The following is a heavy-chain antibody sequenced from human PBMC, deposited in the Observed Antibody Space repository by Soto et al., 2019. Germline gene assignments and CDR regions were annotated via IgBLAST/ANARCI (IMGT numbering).Heavy chain of an antibody. J-gene: IGHJ5*02. CDR3: ARENYDFWSGYWANWFDP. Sequence: GGSLRLSCAASGFTFSSYEMNWVRQATGKGLEWVSYISSSGSTIYYADSVKGRFTISRDNAKNSLYLQMNSLRAEDTAVYYCARENYDFWSGYWANWFDPWGQGTLVTVSS. CDR2: ISSSGSTI. V-gene: IGHV3-48*03. CDR1: GFTFSSYE. D-gene: IGHD3-3*01.